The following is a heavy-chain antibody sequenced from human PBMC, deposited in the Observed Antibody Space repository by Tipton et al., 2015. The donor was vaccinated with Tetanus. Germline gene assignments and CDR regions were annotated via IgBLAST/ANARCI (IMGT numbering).Heavy chain of an antibody. CDR2: ISNSGST. V-gene: IGHV4-31*03. J-gene: IGHJ6*02. Sequence: TLSLTCTVSGDSISSGPYSWSWIRQHPGEGLEWIGYISNSGSTYYNPSLKSRVTISVDTSQKQISLKVNSVTAADTAVYYCARDRGVRGGYYYYHGMDVWGQGTTVTVSS. CDR1: GDSISSGPYS. D-gene: IGHD3-10*01. CDR3: ARDRGVRGGYYYYHGMDV.